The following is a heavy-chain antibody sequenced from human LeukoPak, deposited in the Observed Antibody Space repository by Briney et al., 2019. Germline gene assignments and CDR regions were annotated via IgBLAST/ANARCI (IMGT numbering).Heavy chain of an antibody. CDR2: IWYDGSKT. V-gene: IGHV3-33*06. D-gene: IGHD4-17*01. Sequence: GASLKLSCAAAGFTFTGCHIHWVRQAPGKGLGWVALIWYDGSKTYYADSVKGRFTVSRDDSKNTLYLQMSSRRAEDTAVYYCAKDSNDYGDYNYSDFCGQGTLVTVSS. CDR1: GFTFTGCH. J-gene: IGHJ4*02. CDR3: AKDSNDYGDYNYSDF.